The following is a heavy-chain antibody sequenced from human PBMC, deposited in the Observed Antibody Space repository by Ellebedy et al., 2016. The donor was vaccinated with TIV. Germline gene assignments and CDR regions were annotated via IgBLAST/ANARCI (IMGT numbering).Heavy chain of an antibody. J-gene: IGHJ4*02. CDR1: GFPFSSYN. CDR3: TRDVGYVAGTGGY. CDR2: VHSVSTSM. D-gene: IGHD6-19*01. Sequence: PGGSLRLSCAVSGFPFSSYNMNWIRQAPGKGLEWVSAVHSVSTSMFYADSVKGRFTVSRDNAKNSLYLQMNSLRAEDTAVYYCTRDVGYVAGTGGYWGQGTLVTVSS. V-gene: IGHV3-21*01.